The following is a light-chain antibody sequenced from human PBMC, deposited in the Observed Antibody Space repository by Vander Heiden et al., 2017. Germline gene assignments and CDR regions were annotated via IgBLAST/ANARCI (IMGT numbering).Light chain of an antibody. Sequence: QTVVTQEPSFSVSPGGTVTLTCGLGSGSVSTSYYPSWYQQTHGQPPRALIYRTNTRSSGVPDRFSGSILGNKAALTITGAQADDESDYYCVFYMGNGIRMFGGGTKLTVL. V-gene: IGLV8-61*01. CDR3: VFYMGNGIRM. CDR1: SGSVSTSYY. CDR2: RTN. J-gene: IGLJ3*02.